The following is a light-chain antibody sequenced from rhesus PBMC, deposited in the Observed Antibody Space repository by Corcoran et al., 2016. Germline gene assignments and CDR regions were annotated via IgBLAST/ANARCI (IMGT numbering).Light chain of an antibody. Sequence: DIQMTQSPSSLSASVGDRVTITCQASQGISNWLAWYQQKPGKAPKLLIYAASSLQSGVPSRFSGSVGRTEFTLTISSLQPEDFATYFGTQHNSNPLTFGGGTKVELK. CDR3: TQHNSNPLT. CDR2: AAS. CDR1: QGISNW. V-gene: IGKV1-33*02. J-gene: IGKJ4*01.